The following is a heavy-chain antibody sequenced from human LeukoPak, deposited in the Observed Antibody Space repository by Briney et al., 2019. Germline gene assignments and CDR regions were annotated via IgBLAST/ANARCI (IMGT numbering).Heavy chain of an antibody. CDR2: ISSSSSYI. V-gene: IGHV3-21*01. J-gene: IGHJ4*02. Sequence: PGGSLGLSCAASGFTFSSYSMNWVRQAPGKGLEWVSSISSSSSYIYYADSVKGRFTISRDNAKNSLYLQMNSLRAEDTAVYYCARDQGYYDFWSGSLTDWGQGTLVTVSS. CDR1: GFTFSSYS. CDR3: ARDQGYYDFWSGSLTD. D-gene: IGHD3-3*01.